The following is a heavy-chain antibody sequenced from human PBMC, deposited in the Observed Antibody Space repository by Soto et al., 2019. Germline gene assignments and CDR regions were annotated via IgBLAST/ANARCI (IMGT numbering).Heavy chain of an antibody. CDR1: GFTVSSNY. J-gene: IGHJ3*02. D-gene: IGHD5-12*01. CDR2: IYSGGST. CDR3: ARGGPTSGYDEDAFDI. Sequence: EVQLVESGGGLVQPGGSLRLSCAASGFTVSSNYMSWVRQAPGKGLEWVSVIYSGGSTYYADSVKGRFTISRHNSKNTLYLQMNSLRAEDTAVYYCARGGPTSGYDEDAFDIWGQGTMVTVSS. V-gene: IGHV3-53*04.